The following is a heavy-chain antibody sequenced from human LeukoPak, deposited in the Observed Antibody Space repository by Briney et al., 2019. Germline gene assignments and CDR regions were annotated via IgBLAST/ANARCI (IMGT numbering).Heavy chain of an antibody. Sequence: SETLSLTCTVSGGAISSSSYYWGWIRQPPGKGLEWIGSIYYSGSTYYNPSLKSRVTISVDTSKNQFSLKLRSVTAADTAVYYCARGTVTHPGNYWGQGTLVTVSS. V-gene: IGHV4-39*01. CDR1: GGAISSSSYY. CDR2: IYYSGST. J-gene: IGHJ4*02. D-gene: IGHD2-21*02. CDR3: ARGTVTHPGNY.